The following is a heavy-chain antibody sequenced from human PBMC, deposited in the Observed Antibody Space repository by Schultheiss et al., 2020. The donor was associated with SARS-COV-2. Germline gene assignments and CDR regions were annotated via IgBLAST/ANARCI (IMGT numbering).Heavy chain of an antibody. Sequence: SETLSLTCTVSGGSISSGAYYWNWIRQPAGKGLEWIGRIYASGSTTYNPSLKSRVTISIDTSKNQFSLKLSSVTAADTAVYYCARDRSYFGGWFDPWGQGTLVTVSS. CDR2: IYASGST. CDR1: GGSISSGAYY. J-gene: IGHJ5*02. V-gene: IGHV4-61*02. D-gene: IGHD3-10*01. CDR3: ARDRSYFGGWFDP.